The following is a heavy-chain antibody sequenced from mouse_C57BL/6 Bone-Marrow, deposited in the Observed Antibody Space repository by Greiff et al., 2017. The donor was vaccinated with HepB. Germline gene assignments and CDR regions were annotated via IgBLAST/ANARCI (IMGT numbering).Heavy chain of an antibody. CDR1: GYTFTSYW. Sequence: QVHVKQPGAELVRPGTSVKLSCKASGYTFTSYWMHWVKQRPGQGLEWIGVIDPSDSYTNYNQKFKGKATLTVDTSSSTAYMQLSSLTSEDSAVYYCAREKASNWAWFAYWGQGTLVTVSA. CDR2: IDPSDSYT. D-gene: IGHD4-1*01. V-gene: IGHV1-59*01. CDR3: AREKASNWAWFAY. J-gene: IGHJ3*01.